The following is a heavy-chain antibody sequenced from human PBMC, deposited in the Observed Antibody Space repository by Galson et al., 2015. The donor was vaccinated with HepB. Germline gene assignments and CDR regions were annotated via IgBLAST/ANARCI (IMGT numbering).Heavy chain of an antibody. D-gene: IGHD6-19*01. Sequence: QSGAEVKKPGESLKISCKGSGYSFTSYWIGWVRQMPGKGLEWMGIIYPGDSDTRYSPSFQGQVTISADKSISTAYLQWSSLKASDTAMYYCARPYSSGWYGPDAFDIWGQGTMVTVSS. J-gene: IGHJ3*02. CDR1: GYSFTSYW. V-gene: IGHV5-51*03. CDR3: ARPYSSGWYGPDAFDI. CDR2: IYPGDSDT.